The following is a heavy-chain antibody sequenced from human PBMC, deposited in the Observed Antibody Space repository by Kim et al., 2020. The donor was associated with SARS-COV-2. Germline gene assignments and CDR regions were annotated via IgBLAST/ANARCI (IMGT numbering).Heavy chain of an antibody. D-gene: IGHD2-15*01. J-gene: IGHJ6*02. CDR2: IWYDGSNK. CDR1: GFTFSSYG. V-gene: IGHV3-33*01. CDR3: ARWGGCSGGSCYPSFGEHYYYGMDV. Sequence: GGSLRLSCAASGFTFSSYGMHWVRQAPGKGLEWVAVIWYDGSNKYYADSVKGRFTISRDNSKNTLYLQMNSLRAEDTAVYYCARWGGCSGGSCYPSFGEHYYYGMDVWGQGTTVTVSS.